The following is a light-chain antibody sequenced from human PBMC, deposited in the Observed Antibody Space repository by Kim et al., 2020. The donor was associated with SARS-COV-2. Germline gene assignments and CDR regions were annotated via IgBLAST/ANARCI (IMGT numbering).Light chain of an antibody. CDR1: SGHSSYA. CDR3: QTWGTGRV. CDR2: LNSDGSH. V-gene: IGLV4-69*01. Sequence: GASVQLTCTLSSGHSSYAIAWHQQQPGKGPRYLMKLNSDGSHSKGDGIPDRFSGSSSGAERYLTISSLQSEDEADYYCQTWGTGRVFGGGTKLTVL. J-gene: IGLJ3*02.